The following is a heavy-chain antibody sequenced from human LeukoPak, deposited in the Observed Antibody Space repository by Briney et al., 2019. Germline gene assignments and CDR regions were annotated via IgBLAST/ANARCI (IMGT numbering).Heavy chain of an antibody. J-gene: IGHJ5*02. V-gene: IGHV1-2*02. CDR2: INPNSGGT. CDR1: GYTFTGYY. CDR3: ARGYCSGGSCHGYNWFDP. Sequence: ASVKVSCKASGYTFTGYYMHWVRQAPGQGLEWMGWINPNSGGTNYAQKFQGRVTMTRDTSISTAYMELSSLRSEDTAVYYCARGYCSGGSCHGYNWFDPWGQGTLVTVSS. D-gene: IGHD2-15*01.